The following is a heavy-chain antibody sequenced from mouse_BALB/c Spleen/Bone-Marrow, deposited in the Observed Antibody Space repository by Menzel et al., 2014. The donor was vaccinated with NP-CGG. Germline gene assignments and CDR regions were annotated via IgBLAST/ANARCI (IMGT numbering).Heavy chain of an antibody. D-gene: IGHD2-14*01. CDR2: INPDSSTS. CDR3: ARPVYRYDPPAY. Sequence: EVKLMESGGGLVQPGGSLKLSCAASGFDFSRYWMSWVRQAPGKGLEWVGEINPDSSTSNYTPSLKDEFIISRDNAKNTLYLQMNKVKSEDTALYYCARPVYRYDPPAYWGQGTTLTVSS. CDR1: GFDFSRYW. J-gene: IGHJ2*01. V-gene: IGHV4-1*02.